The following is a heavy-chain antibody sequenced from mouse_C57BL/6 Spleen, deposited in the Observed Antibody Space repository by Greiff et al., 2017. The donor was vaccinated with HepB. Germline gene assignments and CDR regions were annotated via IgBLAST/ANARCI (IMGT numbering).Heavy chain of an antibody. CDR3: ASSPTGTGAMDY. J-gene: IGHJ4*01. Sequence: VKLQESGPELVKPGASVKISCKASGYAFSSSWMNWVKQRPGKGLEWIGRIYPGDGDTNYNGKFKGKATLTADKSSSTAYMQLSSLTSEDSAVYFCASSPTGTGAMDYWGQGTSVTVSS. CDR2: IYPGDGDT. CDR1: GYAFSSSW. V-gene: IGHV1-82*01. D-gene: IGHD4-1*02.